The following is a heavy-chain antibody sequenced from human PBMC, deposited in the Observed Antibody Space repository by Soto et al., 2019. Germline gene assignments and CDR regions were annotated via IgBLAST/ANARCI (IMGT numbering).Heavy chain of an antibody. CDR3: TKDLKSTAYGYFDL. CDR1: GFTFDDYA. D-gene: IGHD4-17*01. Sequence: EVQLVESGGGLVQPGRSLRLSCAASGFTFDDYAMHWVRLVPGKGLEWVSVISWNSRSIGYADSVKGRFIISRDNVKNSLYLQMNSLRTEDTAFYYCTKDLKSTAYGYFDLWGRGTLVTVSS. V-gene: IGHV3-9*01. J-gene: IGHJ2*01. CDR2: ISWNSRSI.